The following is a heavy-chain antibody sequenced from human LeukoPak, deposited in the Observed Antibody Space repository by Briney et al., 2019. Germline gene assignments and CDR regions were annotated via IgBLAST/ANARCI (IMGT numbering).Heavy chain of an antibody. CDR3: ARGSFRYYYMDV. V-gene: IGHV1-69*05. CDR1: GGTFSSYA. D-gene: IGHD2/OR15-2a*01. J-gene: IGHJ6*03. CDR2: IIPIFGTA. Sequence: SVKVSCKASGGTFSSYAISWVRQAPGQGLEWMGGIIPIFGTANYAQKFQGRVTITTDESTSTAYMELSSLRSEDTAAYYCARGSFRYYYMDVWGKGTTVTVSS.